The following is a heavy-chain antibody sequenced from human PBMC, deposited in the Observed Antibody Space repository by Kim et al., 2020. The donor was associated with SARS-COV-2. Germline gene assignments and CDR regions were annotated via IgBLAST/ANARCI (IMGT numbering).Heavy chain of an antibody. D-gene: IGHD3-9*01. Sequence: GGSLRLSCAASGFTFRSYGMHWVRQAPGKGLEWVALISYDGSNEYYADSVKGRFTISRDNYKDTLYLQMNSLRAEDTAAYYCAKDRAYDILTGFINGNYYSGMDVWGQGTAVTVST. CDR2: ISYDGSNE. CDR3: AKDRAYDILTGFINGNYYSGMDV. V-gene: IGHV3-30*18. CDR1: GFTFRSYG. J-gene: IGHJ6*01.